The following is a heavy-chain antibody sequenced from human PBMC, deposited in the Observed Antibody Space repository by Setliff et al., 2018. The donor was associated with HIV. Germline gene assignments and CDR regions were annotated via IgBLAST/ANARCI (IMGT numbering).Heavy chain of an antibody. Sequence: SETLSLTCAVYGGSFSGYYWSWIRQPPGKGLEWIGEINHSGSTNYNPSLKSRVTISVDTSKNQFSLKLSSVTAADTAVYYCARGHYFKAVWGQGTTVTVSS. CDR3: ARGHYFKAV. CDR2: INHSGST. CDR1: GGSFSGYY. D-gene: IGHD3-10*01. J-gene: IGHJ6*02. V-gene: IGHV4-34*01.